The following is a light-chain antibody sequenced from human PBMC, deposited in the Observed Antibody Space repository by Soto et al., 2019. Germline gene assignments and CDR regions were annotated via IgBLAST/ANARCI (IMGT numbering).Light chain of an antibody. V-gene: IGLV2-23*02. CDR2: EVR. CDR1: SSDIGSYDL. CDR3: CSGSTTFYV. J-gene: IGLJ1*01. Sequence: SALTQPASVSGSPGQSITISCTGTSSDIGSYDLVSWYQQHADKVPKLIIYEVRKRPSGVSNRFSGSKSGNTASLTISGLQAEDEADYYCCSGSTTFYVFGTGTKVTVL.